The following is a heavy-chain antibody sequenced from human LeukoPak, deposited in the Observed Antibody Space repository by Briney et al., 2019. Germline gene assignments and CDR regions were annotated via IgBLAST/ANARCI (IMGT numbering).Heavy chain of an antibody. J-gene: IGHJ5*02. CDR2: IIPIFGTA. D-gene: IGHD3-3*01. CDR1: GGTFSSYA. Sequence: SVKVSCKASGGTFSSYAISWVRQAPGQGLEWMGGIIPIFGTANYAQKFQGRVTITRNTSISTAYMELSSLRSEDTAVYYCARKDYDFWSGYSGWFDPWGQGTLVTVSS. V-gene: IGHV1-69*05. CDR3: ARKDYDFWSGYSGWFDP.